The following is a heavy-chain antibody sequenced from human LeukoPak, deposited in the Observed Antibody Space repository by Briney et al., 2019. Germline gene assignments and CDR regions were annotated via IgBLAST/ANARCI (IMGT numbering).Heavy chain of an antibody. D-gene: IGHD6-13*01. CDR3: ARYLAAAGTKNAFDI. V-gene: IGHV4-61*10. Sequence: SQTLSLTCAVSGGSVSRGYYYWSWIRQPAGERLEWIGYIYYSGSTNYNPSLKSRVTISVDTSKNQFSLKLSSVTAADTAVYYCARYLAAAGTKNAFDIWGQGTMVTVSS. CDR1: GGSVSRGYYY. J-gene: IGHJ3*02. CDR2: IYYSGST.